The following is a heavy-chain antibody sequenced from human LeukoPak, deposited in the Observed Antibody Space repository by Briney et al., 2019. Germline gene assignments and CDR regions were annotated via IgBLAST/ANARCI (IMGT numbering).Heavy chain of an antibody. D-gene: IGHD3-10*01. J-gene: IGHJ6*02. CDR1: EFTFSSYA. V-gene: IGHV3-23*01. CDR3: AKEGGSGSYHSYYYYYGMDV. Sequence: GGSLRLSCAASEFTFSSYAMSWVRQAAGKGLEWVSAIRGSGGSTYYADSVKGRLTIPRDNSKHPLSLQMNSLRAERPAVYYCAKEGGSGSYHSYYYYYGMDVWGQGTTVTVS. CDR2: IRGSGGST.